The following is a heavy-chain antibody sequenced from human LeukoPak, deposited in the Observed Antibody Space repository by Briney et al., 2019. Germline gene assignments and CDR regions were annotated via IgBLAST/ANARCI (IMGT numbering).Heavy chain of an antibody. J-gene: IGHJ6*03. CDR2: IFHSGRT. Sequence: SESLSLTCSVSGGSITNYYWGWIRQPPGKGLEWIGGIFHSGRTFYNPSLRSRVSMSVDTSKKQIALTVSSVTAADTAVYYCARLLSYDILTDNYYKYYMDVWGKGATVTVSS. V-gene: IGHV4-39*01. CDR1: GGSITNYY. CDR3: ARLLSYDILTDNYYKYYMDV. D-gene: IGHD3-9*01.